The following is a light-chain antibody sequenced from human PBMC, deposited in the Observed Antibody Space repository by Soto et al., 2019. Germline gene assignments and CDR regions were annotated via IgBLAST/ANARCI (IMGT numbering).Light chain of an antibody. CDR1: QDIAIY. CDR3: QQLRMYPST. Sequence: IKLTQSPSSLPASVGDRVTITCRASQDIAIYLAWYQQKPGEAPKLLIYAASTLYGGVPSRFSGSGSGTDFALTITSLQAEDFATYYCQQLRMYPSTFGGGTMV. CDR2: AAS. V-gene: IGKV1-9*01. J-gene: IGKJ4*01.